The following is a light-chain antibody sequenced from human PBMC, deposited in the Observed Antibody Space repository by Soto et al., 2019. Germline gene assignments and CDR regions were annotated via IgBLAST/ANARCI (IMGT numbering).Light chain of an antibody. CDR2: GAS. J-gene: IGKJ4*02. Sequence: EIVLTQSPGTLSLSPGERATLSCRASQSVSSSYLAWYQQKPGQAPRLLIYGASSRATGIPDRFSGSGSGTDFTLTISRLEPEDFATYYCQQTFSTQISFGGGTTVEIK. V-gene: IGKV3-20*01. CDR1: QSVSSSY. CDR3: QQTFSTQIS.